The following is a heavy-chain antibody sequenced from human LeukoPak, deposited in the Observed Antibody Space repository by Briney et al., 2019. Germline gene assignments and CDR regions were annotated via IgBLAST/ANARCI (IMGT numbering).Heavy chain of an antibody. V-gene: IGHV3-23*01. Sequence: GGSLRLSCAASGFTFSSYSMSWVRQAPGKGLEWVSAISGSGGSTYYADSVKGRFTISRDNAKNSLYLQMNSLRAEDTAVYYCARGEDVGGYFDYWGQGTLVTVSS. CDR1: GFTFSSYS. CDR2: ISGSGGST. CDR3: ARGEDVGGYFDY. D-gene: IGHD3-10*02. J-gene: IGHJ4*02.